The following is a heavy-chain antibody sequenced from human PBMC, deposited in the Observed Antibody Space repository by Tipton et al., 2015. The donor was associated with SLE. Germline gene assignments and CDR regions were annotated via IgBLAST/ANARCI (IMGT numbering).Heavy chain of an antibody. V-gene: IGHV4-34*01. Sequence: LRLSCAVYGGSFSGYYWSWIRQPPGKGLEWIGEINHGGSTNYNPSLKSRVTISVDTSKSQFSLRLSSVTAADTAVYYCARRGIAAAGVDYWGQGTLVTVSS. J-gene: IGHJ4*02. CDR1: GGSFSGYY. CDR3: ARRGIAAAGVDY. D-gene: IGHD6-13*01. CDR2: INHGGST.